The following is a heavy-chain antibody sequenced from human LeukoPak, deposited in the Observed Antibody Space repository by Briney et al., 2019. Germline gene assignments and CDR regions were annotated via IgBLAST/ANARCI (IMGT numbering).Heavy chain of an antibody. J-gene: IGHJ4*02. CDR2: MNPNSGNT. CDR1: GYTFTSYD. V-gene: IGHV1-8*03. CDR3: AKPHLRLVVTATAFDY. Sequence: ASVKVSCKASGYTFTSYDINWVRQATGQGLEWMGWMNPNSGNTGYAQKFQGRVTITRNTSISTAYMELSSLRSEDTAVYYCAKPHLRLVVTATAFDYWGQGTLVTVSS. D-gene: IGHD2-21*02.